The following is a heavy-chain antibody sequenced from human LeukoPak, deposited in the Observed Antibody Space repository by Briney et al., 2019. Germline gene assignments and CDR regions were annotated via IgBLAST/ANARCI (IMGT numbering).Heavy chain of an antibody. J-gene: IGHJ4*02. CDR3: ATRTSSGWLPFDY. CDR2: ISTGGSTI. Sequence: GGSLRLSCVASGFNFYSFTMNWVSQAPGKGLEWVSYISTGGSTIYYRDSVKGRFTISRDNAKNSLYLQMDSLSVEDTGMYYCATRTSSGWLPFDYWGKGTLVVVSS. D-gene: IGHD6-25*01. CDR1: GFNFYSFT. V-gene: IGHV3-48*01.